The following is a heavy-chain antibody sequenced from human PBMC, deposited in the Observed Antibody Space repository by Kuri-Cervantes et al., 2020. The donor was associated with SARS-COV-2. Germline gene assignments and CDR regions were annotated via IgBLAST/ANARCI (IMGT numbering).Heavy chain of an antibody. CDR2: IYTSRST. Sequence: SETLSLTCTVSGGSISSSSYYWSWIRQPAGKGLEWIGRIYTSRSTNYNPSLKSRVTISVDTSKNQFSLKLSSVTAADTAVYYCARATKADYGDYIDAFGIWGQGTMVTVSS. V-gene: IGHV4-61*02. CDR3: ARATKADYGDYIDAFGI. J-gene: IGHJ3*02. D-gene: IGHD4-17*01. CDR1: GGSISSSSYY.